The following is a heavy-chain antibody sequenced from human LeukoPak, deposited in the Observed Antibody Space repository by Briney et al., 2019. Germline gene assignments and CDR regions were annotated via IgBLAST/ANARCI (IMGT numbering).Heavy chain of an antibody. Sequence: SETLSLTCTVSGGSIGSSSYYWGWIRQPPGKGLEWIGIIYYSGTTYYNPSLKSRVTISVDTSKNLFSLKLSSVTAADTAVYYCLSIAARPLENWFDPWGQGTLVTVSS. CDR2: IYYSGTT. CDR3: LSIAARPLENWFDP. J-gene: IGHJ5*02. V-gene: IGHV4-39*07. D-gene: IGHD6-6*01. CDR1: GGSIGSSSYY.